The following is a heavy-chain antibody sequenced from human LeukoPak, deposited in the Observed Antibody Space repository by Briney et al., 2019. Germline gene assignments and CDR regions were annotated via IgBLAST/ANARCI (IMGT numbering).Heavy chain of an antibody. CDR1: GFTFSSYA. V-gene: IGHV3-30-3*01. J-gene: IGHJ3*02. D-gene: IGHD3-22*01. Sequence: GRSLRLSCAASGFTFSSYAMHWVRQAPGKGLEWVAVISYDGSNEYYADSVKGRFTISRDNSKNTLYLQMNTLRPEDTAVYYCARATHYYDSSGLSGSFDIWGQGTMVAVSS. CDR3: ARATHYYDSSGLSGSFDI. CDR2: ISYDGSNE.